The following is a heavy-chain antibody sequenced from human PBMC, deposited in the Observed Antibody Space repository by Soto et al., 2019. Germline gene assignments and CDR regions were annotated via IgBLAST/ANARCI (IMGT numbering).Heavy chain of an antibody. CDR3: ANLYSGYVGYYYGMDV. D-gene: IGHD5-12*01. V-gene: IGHV3-23*01. CDR1: GFTFSSYA. CDR2: ISGSGGST. J-gene: IGHJ6*02. Sequence: EVQLLESGGGLVQPGGSLRLSCAASGFTFSSYAMSWVRQAPGKGLEWVSAISGSGGSTYYADSVKGRFTISRDNSKNTLYLQMNSLRAEDTAVYYCANLYSGYVGYYYGMDVWGPGTTVTVSS.